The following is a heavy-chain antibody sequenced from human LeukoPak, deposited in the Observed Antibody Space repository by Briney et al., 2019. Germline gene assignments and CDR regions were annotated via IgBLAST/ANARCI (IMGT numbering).Heavy chain of an antibody. J-gene: IGHJ1*01. V-gene: IGHV4-59*01. CDR1: GDSISSYY. D-gene: IGHD4-23*01. Sequence: SETLSLTCTVSGDSISSYYWSWIRQPPGKGLEWIGYIYYSGSTNYNPSLKSRVTISVDTSKNQFSLKLSSVTAADTAVYYCARGVDDYGGNSDLFFQHWGQGTLVTVSS. CDR3: ARGVDDYGGNSDLFFQH. CDR2: IYYSGST.